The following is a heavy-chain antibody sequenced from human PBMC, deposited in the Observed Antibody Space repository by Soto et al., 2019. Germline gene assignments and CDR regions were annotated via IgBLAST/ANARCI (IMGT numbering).Heavy chain of an antibody. D-gene: IGHD2-15*01. CDR2: INSDGSST. CDR3: VRTSLVVAAATREDY. V-gene: IGHV3-74*01. Sequence: EVQLVESGGGLVQPGESLRLSCAASGFTFSSYWMHWVRQAPGKGLVWVSRINSDGSSTSYAGSVKGRFTISRDNAKHTLDLLMNSLRAEDTAVYYCVRTSLVVAAATREDYWGQGTLVTVSS. J-gene: IGHJ4*02. CDR1: GFTFSSYW.